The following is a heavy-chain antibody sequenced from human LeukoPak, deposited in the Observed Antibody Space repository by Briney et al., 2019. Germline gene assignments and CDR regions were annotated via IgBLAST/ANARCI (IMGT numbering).Heavy chain of an antibody. CDR1: EFTFGTYG. Sequence: GRPLRLSCAASEFTFGTYGMHWVRQAPGKGLEWVAAIRSDGSDKNYADSVKGRFTISRDNSKNTLYLQINSLRAEDTAVYYCARAVVPLYYYGMDVWGQGTTVTVSS. CDR2: IRSDGSDK. V-gene: IGHV3-33*01. D-gene: IGHD2-15*01. J-gene: IGHJ6*02. CDR3: ARAVVPLYYYGMDV.